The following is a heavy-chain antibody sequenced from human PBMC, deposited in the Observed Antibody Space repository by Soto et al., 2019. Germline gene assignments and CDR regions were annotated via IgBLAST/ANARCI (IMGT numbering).Heavy chain of an antibody. CDR2: ISFTGDT. Sequence: QVQLQESGPGLVKPSETLSLICTVSGDSVSGGGYYWTWIRQPPGKGLEWIGYISFTGDTTYNPSPRSRVTIAMHTSKNKFSLKLTSATAADTALYYSSRGGHYYHSMLWGQGTLVTVSS. V-gene: IGHV4-61*08. CDR1: GDSVSGGGYY. CDR3: SRGGHYYHSML. D-gene: IGHD3-22*01. J-gene: IGHJ4*02.